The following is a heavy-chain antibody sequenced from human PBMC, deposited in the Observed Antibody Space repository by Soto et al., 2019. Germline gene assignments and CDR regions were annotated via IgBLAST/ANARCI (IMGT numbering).Heavy chain of an antibody. CDR2: INAGNGNT. D-gene: IGHD3-9*01. CDR1: GYSFTSYA. CDR3: ARGTDHYYILTGYYSGAYYFDY. J-gene: IGHJ4*02. V-gene: IGHV1-3*01. Sequence: GTSVEVSCEASGYSFTSYAMHWVRQATGQRLEWMGWINAGNGNTKYSQKFQGRVTITRDTSASTAYMELSSLRSEDTAVYYCARGTDHYYILTGYYSGAYYFDYWGQGTLVTVSS.